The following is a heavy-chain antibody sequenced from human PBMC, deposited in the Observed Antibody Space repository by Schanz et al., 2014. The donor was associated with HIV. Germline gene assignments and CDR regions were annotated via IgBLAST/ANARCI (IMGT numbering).Heavy chain of an antibody. V-gene: IGHV1-8*01. J-gene: IGHJ5*02. CDR3: ARARAKIEGRPVGNWFDP. CDR2: MNPNSGHT. D-gene: IGHD6-6*01. Sequence: QVQLVQSGAEVKKPGSSVKVSCKASGYTFSSSDINWVRQATGQGLEWMGWMNPNSGHTGYAQKFQGRVDMTRTTSISTAYMELRGLTSEDTAVYFCARARAKIEGRPVGNWFDPWGQGTLVTVSS. CDR1: GYTFSSSD.